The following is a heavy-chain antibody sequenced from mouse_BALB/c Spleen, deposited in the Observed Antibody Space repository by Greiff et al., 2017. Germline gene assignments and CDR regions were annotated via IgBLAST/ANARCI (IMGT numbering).Heavy chain of an antibody. J-gene: IGHJ1*01. D-gene: IGHD3-3*01. Sequence: VQLQQPGAELVKPGASVKMSCKASGYTFTSYWMHWVKQRPGQGLEWIGVIDPSDSYTSYNQKFKGKATLTVDTSSSTAYMQLSSLTSEDSAVYYCTRGGRGWYFDVWGAGTTVTVSS. CDR1: GYTFTSYW. V-gene: IGHV1S127*01. CDR3: TRGGRGWYFDV. CDR2: IDPSDSYT.